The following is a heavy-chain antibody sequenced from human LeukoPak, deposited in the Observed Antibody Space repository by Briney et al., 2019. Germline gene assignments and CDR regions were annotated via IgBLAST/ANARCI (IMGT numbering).Heavy chain of an antibody. J-gene: IGHJ3*01. CDR2: VYYTGRT. CDR3: ARHMSVSYDAFDL. D-gene: IGHD3-10*01. V-gene: IGHV4-59*08. Sequence: AYVYYTGRTLYNPSLESRVTISVDTSKTQFSLTVTSVTAADTAVYYCARHMSVSYDAFDLWGRGTTVTVSS.